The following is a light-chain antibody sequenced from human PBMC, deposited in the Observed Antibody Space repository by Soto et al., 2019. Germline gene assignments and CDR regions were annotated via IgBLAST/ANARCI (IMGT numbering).Light chain of an antibody. V-gene: IGLV2-11*01. CDR1: SSDVGGYNY. J-gene: IGLJ2*01. CDR2: DVN. CDR3: CSYEGSYTFILV. Sequence: QSVLTQPRSVSGSPGQSVTISCTGTSSDVGGYNYVSWYQQHPGKAPELIISDVNKRPSGVPDRFSGSKSGNTASLTISGRQAEDEAEYYCCSYEGSYTFILVFGGGTKVTVL.